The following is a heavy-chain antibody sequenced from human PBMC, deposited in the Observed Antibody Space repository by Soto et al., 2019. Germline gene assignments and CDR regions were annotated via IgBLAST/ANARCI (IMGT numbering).Heavy chain of an antibody. J-gene: IGHJ3*02. CDR2: IYYSGST. CDR1: GASIRRHY. D-gene: IGHD3-22*01. V-gene: IGHV4-59*11. CDR3: ARYLKVAGSSGSNPFPI. Sequence: PVTLCLTCSISGASIRRHYWSWIREPPGKGLEWIGYIYYSGSTNYNPSLKSRVTISVDKSKNQLSLKLSSVTAADTAVYYCARYLKVAGSSGSNPFPIWAQGTMVTV.